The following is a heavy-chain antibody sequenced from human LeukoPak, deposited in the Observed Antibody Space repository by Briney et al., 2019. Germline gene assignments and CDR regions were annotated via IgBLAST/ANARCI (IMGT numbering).Heavy chain of an antibody. CDR1: GYSISSGYY. Sequence: KSSETLSLTCTVSGYSISSGYYWGWIRQPPGKGLEWIGSIYHSGSTYYNPSLKSRVTISVDTSKNQFSLKLSSVTAADTAVYYCARVFRATDAFDIWGQGTMVTVSS. CDR3: ARVFRATDAFDI. J-gene: IGHJ3*02. CDR2: IYHSGST. D-gene: IGHD1-26*01. V-gene: IGHV4-38-2*02.